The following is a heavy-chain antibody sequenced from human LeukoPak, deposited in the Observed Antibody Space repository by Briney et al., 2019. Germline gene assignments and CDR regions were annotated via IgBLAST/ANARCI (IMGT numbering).Heavy chain of an antibody. D-gene: IGHD2-8*01. CDR2: IRPSTGST. CDR3: VTRTSVGVG. CDR1: GYTFTSYD. Sequence: ASVKVSCEAVGYTFTSYDLHWVRQAPGQGLEWMGMIRPSTGSTSHAQKFQGRVTMTMDTSTRTVYMELSSLISEDTSVYYCVTRTSVGVGWGQGALVTVSA. J-gene: IGHJ4*02. V-gene: IGHV1-46*01.